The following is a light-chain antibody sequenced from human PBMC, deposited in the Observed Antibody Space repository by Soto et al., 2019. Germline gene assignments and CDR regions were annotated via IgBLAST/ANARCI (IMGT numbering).Light chain of an antibody. CDR2: EVS. CDR3: RSYEGSNNFV. J-gene: IGLJ1*01. V-gene: IGLV2-8*01. CDR1: ISDVGGYNY. Sequence: QSWLTQPPSASGTCGQSFTISCIRTISDVGGYNYVSWYQQHPVKAPKLMIYEVSERPSGVPDRFSGSKSSNTASLTVSGLQAEDEADYYCRSYEGSNNFVFGTGTKVTVL.